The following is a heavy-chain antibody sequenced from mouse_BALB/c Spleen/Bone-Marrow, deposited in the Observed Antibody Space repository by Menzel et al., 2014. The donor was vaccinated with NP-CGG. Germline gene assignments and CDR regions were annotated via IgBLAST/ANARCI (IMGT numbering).Heavy chain of an antibody. CDR2: INPYTGGT. CDR1: GYSFTGYT. CDR3: ARQGHNYDYSDAMDY. D-gene: IGHD1-2*01. J-gene: IGHJ4*01. V-gene: IGHV1-25*01. Sequence: EVKLVESGPELVKPGASMKISCKASGYSFTGYTMNWVKQSHGKNLEWIGLINPYTGGTNYNQKFKGRATLTVDKSSNTAYMELLSLTSEVSADYYCARQGHNYDYSDAMDYWGQGTSLTVSS.